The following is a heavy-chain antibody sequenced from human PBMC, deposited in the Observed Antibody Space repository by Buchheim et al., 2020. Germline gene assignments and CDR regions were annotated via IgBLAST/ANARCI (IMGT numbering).Heavy chain of an antibody. V-gene: IGHV3-23*01. CDR2: ISGTGGFT. CDR1: GFTFSSYG. D-gene: IGHD1-14*01. J-gene: IGHJ3*02. Sequence: EVQVLESGGGLVQPGGSLRLSCAASGFTFSSYGMSWVRQAPGKGLEWVSTISGTGGFTYYADSVKGRFTISRDISKKTLFLQMNSLRGEDTAVYYCAKDLPLFPGDVFDIWGQGT. CDR3: AKDLPLFPGDVFDI.